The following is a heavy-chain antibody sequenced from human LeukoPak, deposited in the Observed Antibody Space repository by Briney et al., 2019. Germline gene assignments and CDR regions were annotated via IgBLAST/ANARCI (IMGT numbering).Heavy chain of an antibody. V-gene: IGHV3-30-3*01. CDR2: ISYDGSNK. CDR1: GFTFSSYA. J-gene: IGHJ4*02. Sequence: TGGSLRLSCAASGFTFSSYAMHWVRQAPGKGLEWVAVISYDGSNKYYADSVKGRFTISRDDSKNVLYLQMNSLRDEDTAVYYCAKGDSYYDLLTCFDFWGPGTLITVSS. CDR3: AKGDSYYDLLTCFDF. D-gene: IGHD3-9*01.